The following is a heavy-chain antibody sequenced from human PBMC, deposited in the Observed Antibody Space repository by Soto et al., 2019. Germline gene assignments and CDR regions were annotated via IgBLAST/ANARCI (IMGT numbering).Heavy chain of an antibody. CDR1: GFTFSSYS. D-gene: IGHD2-21*02. CDR3: ARDSLAYCGGDCVDAFDI. CDR2: ISSSSSTI. J-gene: IGHJ3*02. Sequence: PGGSLRLSCAASGFTFSSYSMNWVRQAPGKGLEWVSYISSSSSTIYYADSVKGRFTISRDNAKNSLYLQMNSLRDEDTAVYYCARDSLAYCGGDCVDAFDIWGQGTMVTVS. V-gene: IGHV3-48*02.